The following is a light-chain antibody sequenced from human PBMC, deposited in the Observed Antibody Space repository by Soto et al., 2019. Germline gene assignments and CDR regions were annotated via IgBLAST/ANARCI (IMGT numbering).Light chain of an antibody. CDR1: QSVSSN. Sequence: EIVMTQSPATLSVSPGERATLSCRASQSVSSNLAWYQQKPGQAPRLLLYGASTRATGIPARFSGSVSATEFTLTISSLQSEDFAVYYCQQYNNWPRTFGQGTKVEIK. CDR2: GAS. J-gene: IGKJ1*01. CDR3: QQYNNWPRT. V-gene: IGKV3-15*01.